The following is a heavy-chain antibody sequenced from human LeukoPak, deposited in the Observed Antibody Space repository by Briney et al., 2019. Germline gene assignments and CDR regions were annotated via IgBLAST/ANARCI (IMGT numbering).Heavy chain of an antibody. CDR3: AREIRSGYYYVPPATLDY. D-gene: IGHD3-22*01. J-gene: IGHJ4*02. CDR1: GFTFSSYA. V-gene: IGHV3-30-3*01. Sequence: GSSRLSCAASGFTFSSYAMHWVRQAPGKGLEWVAVISYDGSNKYYADSVKGRFTISRDNSKNTLYLQMISLRAEDTAVYYCAREIRSGYYYVPPATLDYWGQGTLVTVSS. CDR2: ISYDGSNK.